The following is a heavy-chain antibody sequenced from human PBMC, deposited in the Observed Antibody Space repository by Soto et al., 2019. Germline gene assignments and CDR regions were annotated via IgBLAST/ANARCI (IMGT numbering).Heavy chain of an antibody. CDR3: ARDEGQWLDEGNWFDP. J-gene: IGHJ5*02. Sequence: EVQLVESGGGLVKPGGSLRLSCAASGFTFSSYSMNWVRQAPGKGLEWVSSISSSSSYIYYADSVKGRFTISRDNAKNSLYLQMNSLRAEDTGVYYGARDEGQWLDEGNWFDPWGQGTLVTVSS. CDR1: GFTFSSYS. D-gene: IGHD6-19*01. CDR2: ISSSSSYI. V-gene: IGHV3-21*01.